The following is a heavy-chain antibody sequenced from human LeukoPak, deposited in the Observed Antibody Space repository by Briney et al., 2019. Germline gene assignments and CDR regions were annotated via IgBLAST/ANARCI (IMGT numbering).Heavy chain of an antibody. V-gene: IGHV4-59*11. CDR1: DDSFSSHY. D-gene: IGHD4-17*01. CDR2: ISYIGST. J-gene: IGHJ3*02. CDR3: ARDLVTVTKGFDI. Sequence: SETLSLTCAVSDDSFSSHYWTWIRQPPGKGLEWIGYISYIGSTNYNPSLKSRVTISIDTSKNQFSLKLSSVTAADTAVYYCARDLVTVTKGFDIWGQGTMVSVSS.